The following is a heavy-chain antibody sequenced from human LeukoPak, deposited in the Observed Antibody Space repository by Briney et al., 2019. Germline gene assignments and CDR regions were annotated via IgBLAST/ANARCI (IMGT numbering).Heavy chain of an antibody. V-gene: IGHV3-23*01. J-gene: IGHJ4*02. D-gene: IGHD6-6*01. CDR1: GFTFSNYA. CDR2: ISGSGGST. Sequence: PGGSLRLSCAASGFTFSNYAMSWVRQAPGKGLEWVSTISGSGGSTHYADSVKGRFTISRDNSKNTLYLQTNSLRAEDTAVYYCAKDVEYSSSYYFDYWGQGTLVTVSS. CDR3: AKDVEYSSSYYFDY.